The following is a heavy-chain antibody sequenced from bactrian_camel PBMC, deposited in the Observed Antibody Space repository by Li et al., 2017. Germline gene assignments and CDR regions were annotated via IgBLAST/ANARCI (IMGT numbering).Heavy chain of an antibody. V-gene: IGHV3S6*01. D-gene: IGHD4*01. J-gene: IGHJ4*01. CDR2: IYTRGLIA. Sequence: HVQLVESGGGSVEAGGSLRLSCTLSGDRPGNRCVAWFRQRPGNEREGVVGIYTRGLIAYLSDSVKGRFTVSRDKSKATMYLQMDTLQPEDTAMYYCAAAPAGLIPPGLPSNDYLSPMRYTYWGQGTQVTVS. CDR3: AAAPAGLIPPGLPSNDYLSPMRYTY. CDR1: GDRPGNRC.